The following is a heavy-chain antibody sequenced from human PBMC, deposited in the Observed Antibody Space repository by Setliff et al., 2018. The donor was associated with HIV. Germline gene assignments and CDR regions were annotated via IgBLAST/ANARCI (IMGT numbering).Heavy chain of an antibody. CDR3: TREGRGDPAMATTRIDY. CDR1: GASIRSYY. D-gene: IGHD1-1*01. J-gene: IGHJ4*02. V-gene: IGHV4-4*08. Sequence: SETLSLTCIVSGASIRSYYWAWIRQSPGRGLQYLGHLYYSGSTNYNPSLKSRITMSLDTSKTHFFLNLTSVTDADTAVYFCTREGRGDPAMATTRIDYWGQGKLVTVSS. CDR2: LYYSGST.